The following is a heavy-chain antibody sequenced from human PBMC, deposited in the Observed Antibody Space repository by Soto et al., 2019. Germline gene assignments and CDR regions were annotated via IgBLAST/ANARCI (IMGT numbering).Heavy chain of an antibody. CDR3: AREGRGYSYGYGKIFDY. Sequence: QVQLVQSGAEVKKPGSSVKVSCKASGGTFSSYAISWVRQAPGQGLEWMGGIIPIFGTANYAQKFQGRVTITADESTSTAYMELSSLRSEDTAVYYCAREGRGYSYGYGKIFDYWGQGTLVTVSS. CDR1: GGTFSSYA. CDR2: IIPIFGTA. V-gene: IGHV1-69*01. J-gene: IGHJ4*02. D-gene: IGHD5-18*01.